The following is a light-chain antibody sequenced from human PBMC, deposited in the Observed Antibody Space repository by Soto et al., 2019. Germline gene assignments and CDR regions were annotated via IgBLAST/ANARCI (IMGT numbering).Light chain of an antibody. J-gene: IGKJ2*01. CDR3: QQYDSYSYT. CDR1: QSISTW. Sequence: DIQMTQSPSTLSASVGDRVTITCRASQSISTWLAWYQQKPGQAPKLLIYDVSNLESGVPSRFSGSGSGTEFSLTITSLQPDDFATYYCQQYDSYSYTFGQGTKVDIK. V-gene: IGKV1-5*01. CDR2: DVS.